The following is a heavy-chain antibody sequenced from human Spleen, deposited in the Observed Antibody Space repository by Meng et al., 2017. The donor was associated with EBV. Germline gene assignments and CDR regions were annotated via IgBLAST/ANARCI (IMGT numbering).Heavy chain of an antibody. J-gene: IGHJ4*02. CDR1: GGSFSSYY. Sequence: VQLQQWGAGLLKPSETLSLTCAVSGGSFSSYYWSWIRQPPGKGLEWIGEINQSGSIYYNPSLMGRVTISGDTSRNQFSLKLISVTAADTAVYYCARGPYYEWGQGTLVTVFS. CDR2: INQSGSI. CDR3: ARGPYYE. V-gene: IGHV4-34*01. D-gene: IGHD1-26*01.